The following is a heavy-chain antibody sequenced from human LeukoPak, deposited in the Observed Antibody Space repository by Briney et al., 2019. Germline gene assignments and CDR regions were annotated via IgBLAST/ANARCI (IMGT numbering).Heavy chain of an antibody. J-gene: IGHJ4*02. CDR1: GFTFSIYD. D-gene: IGHD3-22*01. CDR3: ARDVATSNYYDSSGHDY. V-gene: IGHV3-48*01. CDR2: ISSSSSTI. Sequence: GGSLRLSCAASGFTFSIYDMHWVRQAAGKGLGWVSYISSSSSTIYYADSVKGRFTISRDNAKNSLYLQMNSLRAEDTAVYYCARDVATSNYYDSSGHDYWGQGTLVTVSS.